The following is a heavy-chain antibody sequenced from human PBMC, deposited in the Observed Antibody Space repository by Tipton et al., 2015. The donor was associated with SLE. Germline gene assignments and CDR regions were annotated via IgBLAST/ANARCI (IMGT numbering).Heavy chain of an antibody. Sequence: TLSLTCAVYGGSFSAFYWSWIRQSPVKGLEWIGEIYHSGNTNFNPSLKSRVTISVDTSKNQVSLRLTSVTAADTAVYYCARGHLGPSGYRLWYYYYMDVWGKGTTVTVSS. CDR2: IYHSGNT. CDR1: GGSFSAFY. J-gene: IGHJ6*03. CDR3: ARGHLGPSGYRLWYYYYMDV. V-gene: IGHV4-34*01. D-gene: IGHD3-10*01.